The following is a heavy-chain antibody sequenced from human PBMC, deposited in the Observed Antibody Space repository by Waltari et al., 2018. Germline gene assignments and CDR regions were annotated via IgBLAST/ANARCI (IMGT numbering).Heavy chain of an antibody. J-gene: IGHJ1*01. D-gene: IGHD6-13*01. Sequence: QVQLVQSGAEVQKPGASVKVSCKASGYTFTSYDINWVRQATGQGLEWMGWMKPNSGNTGYAQKFQGRVTITRNTSISTAYMELSSLRSEDTAVYYCARWEGAAAGTTGNFQHWRQGTLVTVSS. CDR1: GYTFTSYD. CDR2: MKPNSGNT. V-gene: IGHV1-8*01. CDR3: ARWEGAAAGTTGNFQH.